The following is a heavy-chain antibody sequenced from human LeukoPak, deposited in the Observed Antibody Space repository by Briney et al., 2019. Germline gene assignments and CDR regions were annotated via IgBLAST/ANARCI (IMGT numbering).Heavy chain of an antibody. CDR3: ARGGYGLAMVYYYYYGMDV. CDR1: GGSISSYY. J-gene: IGHJ6*02. CDR2: IYYSGST. D-gene: IGHD5-18*01. Sequence: PSETLSLTCTVSGGSISSYYWSWIRQPPGKGLEWIGYIYYSGSTNYNPSLKSRVTISVDTSKNQFSLKLSSVTAADTAVYYCARGGYGLAMVYYYYYGMDVWGQGTTVTVSS. V-gene: IGHV4-59*01.